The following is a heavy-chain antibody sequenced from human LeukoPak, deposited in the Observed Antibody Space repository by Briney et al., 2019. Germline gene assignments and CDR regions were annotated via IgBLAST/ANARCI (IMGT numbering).Heavy chain of an antibody. Sequence: ASVKVSCKASGYTFTNNGLTWVRQAPGQGLEWRGWISANTGSTNYAQKFQGGVTMTTDTFTNTAYMELRSLRSDDTAMYYCAKPRNYYDNGGYYNYFDPWGQGTLVTVSS. CDR3: AKPRNYYDNGGYYNYFDP. CDR1: GYTFTNNG. D-gene: IGHD3-22*01. V-gene: IGHV1-18*01. CDR2: ISANTGST. J-gene: IGHJ5*02.